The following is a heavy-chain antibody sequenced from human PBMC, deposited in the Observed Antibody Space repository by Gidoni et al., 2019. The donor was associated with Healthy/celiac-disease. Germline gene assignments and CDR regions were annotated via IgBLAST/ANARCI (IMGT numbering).Heavy chain of an antibody. J-gene: IGHJ4*02. Sequence: QVQLQQWGAGLLKPSETLSLTCAVYGGSFSGYYWSWIRQPPGKGLEWIGEINHSGSTNYNPSLKSRVTISVDTSKNQFSLKLSSVTAADTAVYYCASLPAYNWNDEYHIWGQGTLVTVSS. CDR1: GGSFSGYY. CDR2: INHSGST. D-gene: IGHD1-1*01. CDR3: ASLPAYNWNDEYHI. V-gene: IGHV4-34*01.